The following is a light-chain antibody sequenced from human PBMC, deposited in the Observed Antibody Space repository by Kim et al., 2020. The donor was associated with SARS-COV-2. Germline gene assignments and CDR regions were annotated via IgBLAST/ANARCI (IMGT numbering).Light chain of an antibody. CDR1: GLAKKY. V-gene: IGLV3-10*01. J-gene: IGLJ3*02. CDR3: YSTDNSGDPL. Sequence: SYELTQPPSVSVSPGQTARITCSGDGLAKKYAYWYQQKLGQAPVLVMYEDYKRPSGIPERFSGSTSGAMATLTISGAQVEDEADYYCYSTDNSGDPLFGGGTQLTVL. CDR2: EDY.